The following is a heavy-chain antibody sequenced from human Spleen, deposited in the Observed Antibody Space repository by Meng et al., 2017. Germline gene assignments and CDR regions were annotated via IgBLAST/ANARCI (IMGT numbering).Heavy chain of an antibody. Sequence: GSLRLSCAASGFTFSSYAMSWVRQAPGKGLEWVSAISGSGGSTYYADSVKGRFTISRDNSKNTLYLQMNSLRAEDTAVYYCAKGPRGQWLVPSKYFQHWGQGTLVTVSS. CDR1: GFTFSSYA. CDR2: ISGSGGST. D-gene: IGHD6-19*01. J-gene: IGHJ1*01. CDR3: AKGPRGQWLVPSKYFQH. V-gene: IGHV3-23*01.